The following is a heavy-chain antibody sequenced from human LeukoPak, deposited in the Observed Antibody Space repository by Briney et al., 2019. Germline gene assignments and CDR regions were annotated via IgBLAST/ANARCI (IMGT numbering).Heavy chain of an antibody. D-gene: IGHD3-16*01. J-gene: IGHJ4*02. V-gene: IGHV4-59*01. CDR1: GGTIRSYY. Sequence: PSETLSLTCNVSGGTIRSYYWSWIRQTPGKELEWFGYINQNGRANYNPSLRSRATIFLDSSKNQFSLTLTFVTTADTAVYYCARGPSHGGSYFHSWGQGILVTISS. CDR2: INQNGRA. CDR3: ARGPSHGGSYFHS.